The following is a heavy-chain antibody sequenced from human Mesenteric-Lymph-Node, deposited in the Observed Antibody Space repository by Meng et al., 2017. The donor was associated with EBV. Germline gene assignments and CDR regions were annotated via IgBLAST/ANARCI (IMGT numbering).Heavy chain of an antibody. J-gene: IGHJ5*01. CDR3: ARKTTVGYDS. CDR1: GGSINSSDYH. D-gene: IGHD4-17*01. Sequence: QLQLQESGPGLVKPSGTLSLTCTVSGGSINSSDYHWGWIRQPPGKGLEWIGTIYYLGGTQYNPSLSSRLTISIDTSKNQFSLKLSSVTAADTAVYYCARKTTVGYDSWGQGTLVTVDS. CDR2: IYYLGGT. V-gene: IGHV4-39*07.